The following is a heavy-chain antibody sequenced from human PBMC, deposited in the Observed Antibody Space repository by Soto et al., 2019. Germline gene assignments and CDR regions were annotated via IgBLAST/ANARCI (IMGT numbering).Heavy chain of an antibody. CDR3: ANRDGPGGVYGGDF. Sequence: ELQLLESGGGLVQPGGSLRLSCAGFTFNGQDMIYAMTRVRQAPGKGLEWVSSITGSGDATYYADSVKGRFTISIDNSGNALYLQMSSLRGEDTAVYYCANRDGPGGVYGGDFWGQGILVTVSS. V-gene: IGHV3-23*01. J-gene: IGHJ4*02. CDR2: ITGSGDAT. D-gene: IGHD5-12*01. CDR1: FTFNGQDMIYA.